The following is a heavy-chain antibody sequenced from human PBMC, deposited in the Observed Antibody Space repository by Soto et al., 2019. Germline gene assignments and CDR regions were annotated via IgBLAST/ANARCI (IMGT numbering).Heavy chain of an antibody. CDR2: VYWDDDK. D-gene: IGHD3-10*01. J-gene: IGHJ5*01. Sequence: QITLKESGPTLVKPTQTLTLTCRFSGFSLSSNGVGVGWIRPPTGKALACLALVYWDDDKRYSPSLKSRLTIPQDSSTNRVVLTMTNMDPVHTATYYCEHNFRGAGSYTGDRFDSWGQGDLVIVSS. CDR3: EHNFRGAGSYTGDRFDS. V-gene: IGHV2-5*02. CDR1: GFSLSSNGVG.